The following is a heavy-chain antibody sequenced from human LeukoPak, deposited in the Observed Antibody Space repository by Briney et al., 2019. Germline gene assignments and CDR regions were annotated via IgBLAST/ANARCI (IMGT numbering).Heavy chain of an antibody. J-gene: IGHJ4*02. CDR2: INPGSGST. V-gene: IGHV1-46*01. Sequence: GASVKVSCKAPGYTFTSYYMHWVRQAPGQGLEWMAIINPGSGSTTFAQKFQGRVTMTRDTSTSTVYMELSSLRSEDTAVYYCTRGKIGGDDFDYWGQGTQVTVSS. CDR1: GYTFTSYY. CDR3: TRGKIGGDDFDY. D-gene: IGHD3-16*01.